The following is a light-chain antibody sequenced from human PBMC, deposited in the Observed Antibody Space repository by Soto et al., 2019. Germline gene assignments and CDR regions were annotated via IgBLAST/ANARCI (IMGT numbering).Light chain of an antibody. J-gene: IGLJ1*01. CDR2: NTS. CDR3: TSWDDSLSGFYV. Sequence: QSVLTQPPSASGTPGQRVTISCSGSNSNIGSNTVSWYQQLPGTAPKLLIYNTSQRPSGVPDRFSGSKSGTSASLTISGLQSEDEADYYCTSWDDSLSGFYVFGTGTKVTVL. V-gene: IGLV1-44*01. CDR1: NSNIGSNT.